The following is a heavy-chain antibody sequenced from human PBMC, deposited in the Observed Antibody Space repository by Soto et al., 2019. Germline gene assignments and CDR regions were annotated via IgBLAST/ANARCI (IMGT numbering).Heavy chain of an antibody. CDR3: APNLVAGTSCFDP. Sequence: QITLKESGPTLVKPTQTLTLTCTFSGFSLSTSGVGVVWIRQPPGKALEWLGIIYWHDDKRYRPSLQSRLTTTKDTTKNQVVLTLHNMDPVDTGTYYGAPNLVAGTSCFDPWGRGTLVTVSS. CDR2: IYWHDDK. CDR1: GFSLSTSGVG. D-gene: IGHD6-19*01. J-gene: IGHJ5*02. V-gene: IGHV2-5*01.